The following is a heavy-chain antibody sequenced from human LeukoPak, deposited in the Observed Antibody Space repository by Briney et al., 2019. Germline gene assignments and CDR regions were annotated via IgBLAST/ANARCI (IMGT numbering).Heavy chain of an antibody. V-gene: IGHV4-59*01. CDR3: ARDRVAAAEGLDY. D-gene: IGHD6-13*01. Sequence: SETLSLTCTVSGDSITAYYWNWVRQPPGKGLEWIGYIYYSGSTNYNPSLKSRVTISVDTSKNQFSLKLSSVTAADTAVYYCARDRVAAAEGLDYWGQGTLVTVSS. CDR2: IYYSGST. CDR1: GDSITAYY. J-gene: IGHJ4*02.